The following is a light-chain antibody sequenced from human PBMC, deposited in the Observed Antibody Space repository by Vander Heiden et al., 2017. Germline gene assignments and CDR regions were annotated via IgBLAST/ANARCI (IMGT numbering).Light chain of an antibody. V-gene: IGKV1-39*01. CDR2: AAS. CDR3: QQSDSTPYT. Sequence: DIQMTQSPSSMSASVGDRVTITCRASQSISNFLNWYQQKPGKAPKLLIYAASSLKSGVPSRFSGSGSGTDFTLTISSLQPEDFATYYCQQSDSTPYTFGQGTKLEIK. CDR1: QSISNF. J-gene: IGKJ2*01.